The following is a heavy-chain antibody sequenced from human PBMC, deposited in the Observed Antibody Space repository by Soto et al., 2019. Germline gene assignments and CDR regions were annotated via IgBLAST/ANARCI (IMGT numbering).Heavy chain of an antibody. Sequence: GGSLRLSCAASGFTFSNAWMNWVRQAPGKGLEWVGRIKSKTDGGTTDYAAPAKGRFTISRDDSKNTLYLQMNSLKTEDTAVYYCTTDAYYDILTGPFNFDYWGQGTLVTVSS. CDR1: GFTFSNAW. CDR3: TTDAYYDILTGPFNFDY. D-gene: IGHD3-9*01. V-gene: IGHV3-15*07. J-gene: IGHJ4*02. CDR2: IKSKTDGGTT.